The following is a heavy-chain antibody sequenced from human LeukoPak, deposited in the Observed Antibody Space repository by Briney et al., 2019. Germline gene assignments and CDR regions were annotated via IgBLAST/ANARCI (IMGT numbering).Heavy chain of an antibody. J-gene: IGHJ4*02. V-gene: IGHV3-33*01. CDR3: ARLGYGGSGWYFDY. D-gene: IGHD6-19*01. CDR1: GFTLSNHG. Sequence: PGRSLRLSCAASGFTLSNHGMHWVRQAPGKGLEWVAGIRHDESNKYFTDSVKGRFTISRDSSKNTLYLQMNSLRPEDTAVYYCARLGYGGSGWYFDYWGQGTLVTVSS. CDR2: IRHDESNK.